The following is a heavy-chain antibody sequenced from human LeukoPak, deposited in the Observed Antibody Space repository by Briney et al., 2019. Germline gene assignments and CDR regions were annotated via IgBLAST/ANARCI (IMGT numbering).Heavy chain of an antibody. Sequence: PGGSLRLSCAASGFTFSNYAMHWVRQAPGKGLEWVTFIRYDGSNKYYAESVKGRFTISRDNSKNTLYLQMNNLRHEDTAVYYCAKAIHTSSSGVVDYWGQGTLVTVSS. CDR1: GFTFSNYA. J-gene: IGHJ4*02. CDR2: IRYDGSNK. D-gene: IGHD6-6*01. V-gene: IGHV3-30*02. CDR3: AKAIHTSSSGVVDY.